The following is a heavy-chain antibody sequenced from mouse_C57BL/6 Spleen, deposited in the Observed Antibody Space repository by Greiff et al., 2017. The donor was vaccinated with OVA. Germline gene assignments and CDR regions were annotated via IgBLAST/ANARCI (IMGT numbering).Heavy chain of an antibody. CDR2: IFPGSGST. J-gene: IGHJ4*01. V-gene: IGHV1-75*01. CDR3: ARGGFITTVVAEDYAMDY. Sequence: QVQLQQSGPELVKPGASVKISCKASGYTFTDYYINWVKQRPGQGLEWIGWIFPGSGSTYYNEKFKGKATLTVDKSSSTAYMLLSSLTSEDSAVYVCARGGFITTVVAEDYAMDYWGQGTSVTVSS. CDR1: GYTFTDYY. D-gene: IGHD1-1*01.